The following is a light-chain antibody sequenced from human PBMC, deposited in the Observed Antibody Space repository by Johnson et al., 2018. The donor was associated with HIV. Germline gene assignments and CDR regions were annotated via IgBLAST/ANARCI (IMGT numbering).Light chain of an antibody. CDR3: GTWDSSLKTGF. CDR1: SSNIGNNY. CDR2: GND. J-gene: IGLJ1*01. V-gene: IGLV1-51*01. Sequence: QSVLTQPPSVSAAPGQRVTRSYSGSSSNIGNNYVSWYQQLPGTAPKLLIYGNDKRPSGIPDRFSGSKSGTSATLGITGLQSGDEANYYCGTWDSSLKTGFFGTGTKVTVL.